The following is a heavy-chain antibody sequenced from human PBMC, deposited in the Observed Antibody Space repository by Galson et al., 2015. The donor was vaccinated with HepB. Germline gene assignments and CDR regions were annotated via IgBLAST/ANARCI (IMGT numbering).Heavy chain of an antibody. V-gene: IGHV3-7*01. CDR1: GFSFSTSW. CDR3: ARASRYFDL. CDR2: IKPDGSVT. Sequence: SLRLSCAASGFSFSTSWLTWVRPAPGKGLDWVANIKPDGSVTYYVDSVKGRFTISRDNADNSLYLQMNNLGADDPAVYYCARASRYFDLWGRGTLVTVSS. J-gene: IGHJ2*01.